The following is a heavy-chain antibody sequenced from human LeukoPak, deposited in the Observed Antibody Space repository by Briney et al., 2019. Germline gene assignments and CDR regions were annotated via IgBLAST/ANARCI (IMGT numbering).Heavy chain of an antibody. Sequence: ASVKVSCKVSGYTLTELSMHWVRQAPGKGLEWMGGFDPEDGETIYAQKFQGRVTMTEDTSTDTAYMELSSLRSEDTAVYYCATAGGRLLLWFGESSYGMDVWGQGTTVTVSS. CDR1: GYTLTELS. D-gene: IGHD3-10*01. CDR2: FDPEDGET. V-gene: IGHV1-24*01. CDR3: ATAGGRLLLWFGESSYGMDV. J-gene: IGHJ6*02.